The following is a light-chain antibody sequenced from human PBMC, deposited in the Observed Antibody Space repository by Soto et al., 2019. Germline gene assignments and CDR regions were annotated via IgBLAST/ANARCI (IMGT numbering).Light chain of an antibody. CDR3: QQYNKWPYT. V-gene: IGKV3-15*01. CDR2: GTS. J-gene: IGKJ2*01. CDR1: QSVGRN. Sequence: EIVMTQSPVALSVSPGESAALSCRASQSVGRNFAWYQQRPDQAPRVLIYGTSTRATGVPARFSGSGSGTDFTLTISSLQSEDFAVYCCQQYNKWPYTFGQGTRLEIK.